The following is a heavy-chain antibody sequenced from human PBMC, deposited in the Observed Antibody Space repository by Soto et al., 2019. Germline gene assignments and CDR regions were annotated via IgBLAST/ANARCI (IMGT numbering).Heavy chain of an antibody. Sequence: QVQLQESGPGLVKPSQTLSLTCTVSGGSISSGDYYWSWIRQPPGKGLEWIGYIYYSGSTYYNPSLKSRVTISVDTSKNQFSLKLSSVTAADTAVYYCARAYCSSTSCYLRAYYYYGMDVWGQGTTVTVSS. V-gene: IGHV4-30-4*01. CDR3: ARAYCSSTSCYLRAYYYYGMDV. D-gene: IGHD2-2*01. CDR2: IYYSGST. CDR1: GGSISSGDYY. J-gene: IGHJ6*02.